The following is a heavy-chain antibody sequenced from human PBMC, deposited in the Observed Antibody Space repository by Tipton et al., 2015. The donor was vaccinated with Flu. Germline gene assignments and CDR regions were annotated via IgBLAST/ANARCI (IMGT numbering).Heavy chain of an antibody. CDR2: IYNGGSP. V-gene: IGHV4-31*03. D-gene: IGHD6-13*01. CDR1: GASISSNGYY. J-gene: IGHJ4*02. CDR3: ARVGWQQPSPYY. Sequence: TLSLTCTVSGASISSNGYYWTWIRQHPGEGLGWIGYIYNGGSPAYNSSLKSRVSISIDTSKNQFSLNMRSVTAADTAVYYCARVGWQQPSPYYWGQGTSVTVSS.